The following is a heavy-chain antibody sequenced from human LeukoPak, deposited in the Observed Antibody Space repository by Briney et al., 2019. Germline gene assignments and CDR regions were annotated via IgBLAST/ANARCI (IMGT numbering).Heavy chain of an antibody. CDR2: ISTYNGDT. D-gene: IGHD3-9*01. CDR1: GYIFTSYG. V-gene: IGHV1-18*01. J-gene: IGHJ6*03. CDR3: ARDDYDILTGPPAYYYMDV. Sequence: ASVKVSCKASGYIFTSYGITWVRQAPGQGLEWMGWISTYNGDTNYAQKLQGRVTMTTDTSTSTAYMELRSLRSDDTAVYYCARDDYDILTGPPAYYYMDVWGKGTTVTVSS.